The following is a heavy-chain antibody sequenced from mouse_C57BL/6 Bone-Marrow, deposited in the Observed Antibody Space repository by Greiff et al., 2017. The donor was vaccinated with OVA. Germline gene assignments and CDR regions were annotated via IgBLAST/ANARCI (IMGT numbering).Heavy chain of an antibody. Sequence: QVQLQQPGAELVKPGASVKLSCKASGYTFTSYWMHWVKQRPGQGLEWIGMIHPNSGSTNYNEKFKSKATLTVDKSSSTSYMQLSSLTSEDSAVYYCARSEDYGFDYWGQGTTLTVSS. CDR1: GYTFTSYW. D-gene: IGHD2-4*01. CDR3: ARSEDYGFDY. CDR2: IHPNSGST. J-gene: IGHJ2*01. V-gene: IGHV1-64*01.